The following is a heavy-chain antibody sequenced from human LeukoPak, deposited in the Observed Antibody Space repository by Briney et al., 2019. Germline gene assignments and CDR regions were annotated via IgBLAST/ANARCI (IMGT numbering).Heavy chain of an antibody. V-gene: IGHV4-34*01. CDR1: GGSFSGYY. J-gene: IGHJ5*02. D-gene: IGHD5-12*01. Sequence: SETLSLTCAVYGGSFSGYYWSWIRQPPGEGLEWIGEVTHTGGTNYNPSLKGRVTISLDTFKNQFSLKLTSVTAADTAVFYCARLDIGDSGNPNWFDPWGQGTLVTVSS. CDR3: ARLDIGDSGNPNWFDP. CDR2: VTHTGGT.